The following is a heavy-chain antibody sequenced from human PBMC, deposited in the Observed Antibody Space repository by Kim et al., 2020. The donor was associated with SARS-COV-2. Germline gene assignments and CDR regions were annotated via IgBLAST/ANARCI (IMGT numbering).Heavy chain of an antibody. CDR3: AREGMVGGVGEGFDY. V-gene: IGHV3-30*07. D-gene: IGHD3-16*01. Sequence: DSVKGRFTNSRDNSKNTLYMQMNSLRAEDAAMYYYAREGMVGGVGEGFDYWGQGTLVTVSS. J-gene: IGHJ4*02.